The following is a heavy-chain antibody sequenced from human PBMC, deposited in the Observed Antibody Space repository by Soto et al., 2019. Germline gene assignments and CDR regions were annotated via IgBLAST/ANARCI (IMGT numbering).Heavy chain of an antibody. J-gene: IGHJ4*02. CDR1: GFTFSR. Sequence: EVQLVESGGGLVQPGGSLILSCAASGFTFSRMVWVLQAPRKGLVWVSRIIGDGLYTTYADSVKGRFTISRDNAKNTVYLQMNSLRVEDTAVYYCARGILGSGTANDHWGQGTLVTVSS. CDR2: IIGDGLYT. V-gene: IGHV3-74*03. D-gene: IGHD3-10*01. CDR3: ARGILGSGTANDH.